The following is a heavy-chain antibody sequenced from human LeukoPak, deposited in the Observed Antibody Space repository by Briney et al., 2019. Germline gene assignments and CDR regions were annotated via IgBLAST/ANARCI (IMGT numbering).Heavy chain of an antibody. V-gene: IGHV1-69*13. D-gene: IGHD2-15*01. CDR1: GGTFSSYT. CDR2: IIPSFGTA. J-gene: IGHJ5*02. CDR3: ARFGPGYCSGGSCYGFHWFDP. Sequence: SVKVSCKASGGTFSSYTISWVRQAPGQGLEWMGGIIPSFGTANYPQRFRGRVTITADESTSTAYMELSSLRSEDTAVYYCARFGPGYCSGGSCYGFHWFDPWGQGTLVTVSS.